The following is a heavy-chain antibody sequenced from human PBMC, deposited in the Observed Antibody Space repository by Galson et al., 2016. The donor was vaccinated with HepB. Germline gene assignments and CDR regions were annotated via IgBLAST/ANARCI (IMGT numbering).Heavy chain of an antibody. CDR3: ARGWRILYDRDDQTNCYFEK. Sequence: SETLSLTCAVSGGSIGPYYWSWIRQPPGRGLEWIGYVYYIGSANHNPSLSSRVTISVDRSKNQFSLRVNSVTAADTALYFCARGWRILYDRDDQTNCYFEKWGQGKLVTVSS. V-gene: IGHV4-59*12. D-gene: IGHD2/OR15-2a*01. J-gene: IGHJ4*02. CDR1: GGSIGPYY. CDR2: VYYIGSA.